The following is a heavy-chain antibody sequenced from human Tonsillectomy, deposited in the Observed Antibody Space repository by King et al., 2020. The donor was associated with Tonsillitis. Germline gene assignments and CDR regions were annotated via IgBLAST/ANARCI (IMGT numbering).Heavy chain of an antibody. V-gene: IGHV3-23*04. CDR1: GFTFSTYA. CDR3: AKEISPTDY. Sequence: VQLVESGGGLVQPGGSLRLSCAASGFTFSTYAMSWVRQAPGKGLEWVSAISISCTTTYYADSVKGRFTISRDNSKNTVYLQMNSRRAEDTAIYYCAKEISPTDYWGQGTLVTVSS. D-gene: IGHD3-3*02. J-gene: IGHJ4*02. CDR2: ISISCTTT.